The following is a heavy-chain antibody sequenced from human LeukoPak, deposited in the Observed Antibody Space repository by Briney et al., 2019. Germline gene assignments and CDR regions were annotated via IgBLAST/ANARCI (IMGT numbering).Heavy chain of an antibody. CDR3: ARGSSGTEGFDP. V-gene: IGHV1-18*01. CDR2: IYNGNT. D-gene: IGHD6-19*01. J-gene: IGHJ5*02. Sequence: GASVKLSCKASGYSFSKFGISWVRQAPGRGLEWVGWIYNGNTKYTQSLPCRVTMTTDTSTSTTHMVQRSLISDDTGVYYCARGSSGTEGFDPWGKGTLVTVSS. CDR1: GYSFSKFG.